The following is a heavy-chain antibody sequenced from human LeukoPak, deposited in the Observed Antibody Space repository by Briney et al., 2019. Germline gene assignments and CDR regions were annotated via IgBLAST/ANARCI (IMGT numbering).Heavy chain of an antibody. CDR1: GYTFTSYG. J-gene: IGHJ6*03. CDR2: IIPIFGTA. V-gene: IGHV1-69*05. D-gene: IGHD2-8*01. CDR3: ARDRGYCTNGVCYEYYYYYYMDV. Sequence: ASVKVSCKASGYTFTSYGINWVRQAPGQGLEWMGGIIPIFGTANYAQKFQGRVTITTDESTSTAYMELSSLRSEDTAVYYCARDRGYCTNGVCYEYYYYYYMDVWGKGTTVTVSS.